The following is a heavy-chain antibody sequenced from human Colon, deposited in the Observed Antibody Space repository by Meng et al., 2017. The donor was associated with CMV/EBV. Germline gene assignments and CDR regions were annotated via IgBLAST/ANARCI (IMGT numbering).Heavy chain of an antibody. CDR1: GYTFTTYG. D-gene: IGHD2-15*01. CDR3: ARDGTFGGTHY. V-gene: IGHV1-18*01. J-gene: IGHJ4*02. CDR2: ISTYNGNT. Sequence: YKASGYTFTTYGIRWVRQATRQGLEWMEWISTYNGNTNYAKKFQASVTVTTDTSTSTVYMELRSLRSDDTAVYYCARDGTFGGTHYWGQGTLVTVSS.